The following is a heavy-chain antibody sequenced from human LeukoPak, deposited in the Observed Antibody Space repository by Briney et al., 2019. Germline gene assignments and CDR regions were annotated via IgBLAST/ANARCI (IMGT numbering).Heavy chain of an antibody. J-gene: IGHJ4*02. D-gene: IGHD6-19*01. V-gene: IGHV3-23*01. CDR3: AKDHLPGIVVADRDY. Sequence: GGSLRLSCAASGFTFSSYSMNWVRQAPGKGLEWVSAISGSGGSTYYADSVKGRFTISRDNSKNTLYLQINSRRAEDTAVYYCAKDHLPGIVVADRDYWGQGTLVTVSS. CDR1: GFTFSSYS. CDR2: ISGSGGST.